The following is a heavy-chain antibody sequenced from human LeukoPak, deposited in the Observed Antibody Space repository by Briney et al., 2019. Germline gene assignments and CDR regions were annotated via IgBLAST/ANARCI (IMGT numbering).Heavy chain of an antibody. V-gene: IGHV4-34*01. CDR1: GFTFSDYY. J-gene: IGHJ6*04. CDR3: ASSRRDIVVVPAATVDV. CDR2: INHSGST. D-gene: IGHD2-2*01. Sequence: GSLRLSCAASGFTFSDYYMSWIRQPPGKGLEWIGEINHSGSTNYNPSLKSRVTISVDTSKNQFSLKLSSVTAADTAVYYCASSRRDIVVVPAATVDVWGKGTTVTVSS.